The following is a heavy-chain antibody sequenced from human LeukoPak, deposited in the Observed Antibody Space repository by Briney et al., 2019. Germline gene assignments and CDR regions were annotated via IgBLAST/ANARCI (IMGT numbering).Heavy chain of an antibody. CDR3: ARGKRRFDY. CDR2: VSSSGFST. CDR1: GFNFSDYY. V-gene: IGHV3-11*01. J-gene: IGHJ4*02. Sequence: GGSLRLSCAASGFNFSDYYMSWIRQAPGKGLEWVSYVSSSGFSTYYAGSVKGRFTISRDNARNSLYLQMNSLAPEDTALYYWARGKRRFDYWGQGTLVSVSS.